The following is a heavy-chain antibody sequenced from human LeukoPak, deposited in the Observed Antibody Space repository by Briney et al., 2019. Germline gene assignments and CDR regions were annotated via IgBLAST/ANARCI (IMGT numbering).Heavy chain of an antibody. CDR2: INPADSNI. D-gene: IGHD4-17*01. CDR1: GYDFTTYW. CDR3: ARGDDFGDYFDY. V-gene: IGHV5-51*01. Sequence: GESLKISCTGSGYDFTTYWIGWVRQMPGKGLQWMGVINPADSNIRYSPSFQGQVTMSADKSFSTAYLQWSSLKASDSAIYYCARGDDFGDYFDYWGQGTLVIVSS. J-gene: IGHJ4*02.